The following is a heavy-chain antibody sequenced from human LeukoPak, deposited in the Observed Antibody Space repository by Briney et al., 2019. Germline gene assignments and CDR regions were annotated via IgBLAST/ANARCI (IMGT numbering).Heavy chain of an antibody. CDR3: AKERNYYGSGTPLDY. V-gene: IGHV3-23*01. CDR1: GFTFSSYA. Sequence: PGGSLRLSCAASGFTFSSYAMSWVRQAPGKGLEWVSAISGSGGSTYYADSVKGRFTISRDNSKNTLYPQMNSLRAEDTAVYYCAKERNYYGSGTPLDYWGQGTLVTVSS. D-gene: IGHD3-10*01. J-gene: IGHJ4*02. CDR2: ISGSGGST.